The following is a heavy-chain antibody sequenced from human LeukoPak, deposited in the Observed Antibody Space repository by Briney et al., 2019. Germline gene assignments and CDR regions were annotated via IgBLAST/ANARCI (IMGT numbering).Heavy chain of an antibody. J-gene: IGHJ3*01. CDR1: GGTFSSYT. CDR2: IIPFFGTA. D-gene: IGHD3-3*01. CDR3: ATSGRNVWSGYKDAFDV. V-gene: IGHV1-69*13. Sequence: SVKVSCKASGGTFSSYTFSWVRQAPGQGLEWMGGIIPFFGTANYAQKFQGRVTITADESTSTVNMELSGLRSEATAMYYRATSGRNVWSGYKDAFDVWGQGTMVTVSS.